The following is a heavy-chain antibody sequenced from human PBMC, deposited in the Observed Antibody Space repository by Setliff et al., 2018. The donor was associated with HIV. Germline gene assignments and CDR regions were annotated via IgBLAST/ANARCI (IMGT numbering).Heavy chain of an antibody. J-gene: IGHJ6*02. CDR1: GSTFSTYD. V-gene: IGHV1-8*01. Sequence: SVKVSCKPSGSTFSTYDINWVRQATGQGLEWMGWMNPNSGNTGYAQKFQGRVAMTRNTSISTAYMELSSLRSDDTAVYYCASSWSRIRYYGMDVWGQGTTVTVSS. D-gene: IGHD6-13*01. CDR2: MNPNSGNT. CDR3: ASSWSRIRYYGMDV.